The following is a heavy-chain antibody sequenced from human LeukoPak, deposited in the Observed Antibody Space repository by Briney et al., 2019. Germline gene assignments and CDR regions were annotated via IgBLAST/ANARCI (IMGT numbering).Heavy chain of an antibody. CDR1: GYTFTDYY. J-gene: IGHJ5*02. D-gene: IGHD4-17*01. Sequence: ASVKVSCKASGYTFTDYYVHWVRQAPGQGLEWMGWINPNSDGTNYAQKFQGRVTMTSDTSISTAYMELSRLTSDDTAVYYCARGRATVTTFQSWVDPWGQGTLVTVSS. CDR3: ARGRATVTTFQSWVDP. V-gene: IGHV1-2*02. CDR2: INPNSDGT.